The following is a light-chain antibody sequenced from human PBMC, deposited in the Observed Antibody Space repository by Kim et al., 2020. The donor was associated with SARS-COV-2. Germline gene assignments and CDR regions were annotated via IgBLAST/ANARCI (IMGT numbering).Light chain of an antibody. V-gene: IGLV2-14*03. CDR1: SSDVGGYNY. J-gene: IGLJ3*02. CDR3: SSYASSSTLVV. Sequence: HSVTIACTGTSSDVGGYNYVSWYQHHPGKAPELMIYDVSNRPSGVSNRFSGSKSGNTASLTISGLQAEDEADYYCSSYASSSTLVVFGGGTQLTVL. CDR2: DVS.